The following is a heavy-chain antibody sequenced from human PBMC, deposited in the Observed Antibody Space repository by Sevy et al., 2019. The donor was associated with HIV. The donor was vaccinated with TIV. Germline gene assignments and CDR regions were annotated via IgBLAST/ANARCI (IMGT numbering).Heavy chain of an antibody. CDR1: GFTFSKYS. J-gene: IGHJ4*02. CDR3: AREGCTKPHDY. D-gene: IGHD2-8*01. V-gene: IGHV3-23*01. CDR2: LSFGCGEI. Sequence: GGCLRLSCAASGFTFSKYSMSWVRQPPGKGLEWVSTLSFGCGEINYSDSVKGRFTISRDNSKSSVYLQMNNLRPEDTAVYYCAREGCTKPHDYWCQGTLVTVSS.